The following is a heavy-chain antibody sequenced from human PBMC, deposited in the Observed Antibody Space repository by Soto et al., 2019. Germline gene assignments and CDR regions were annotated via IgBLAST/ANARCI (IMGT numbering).Heavy chain of an antibody. CDR2: INPAGSVT. CDR3: ARAITIFGVVSSTRSRYGMDV. J-gene: IGHJ6*02. Sequence: ASVKVSCKASGISFINHYVHWVRQAPGQGPEWMGVINPAGSVTVYALKLQGRVTITRDTSASTAYMELSSLRSEDTAVYYCARAITIFGVVSSTRSRYGMDVWGQGTTVTVSS. V-gene: IGHV1-46*01. CDR1: GISFINHY. D-gene: IGHD3-3*01.